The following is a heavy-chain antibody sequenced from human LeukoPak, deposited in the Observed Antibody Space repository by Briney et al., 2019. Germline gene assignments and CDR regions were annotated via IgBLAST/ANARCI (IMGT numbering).Heavy chain of an antibody. D-gene: IGHD6-13*01. Sequence: PGGSLRLSCAASGFTFSSYAMSWVRQAPGKGLEWVSGISGSGDSTYYADSVKGRFTISRDNSKNTLYLQMNSLRAEDTAVYYCAKERSLGVAAASNYWGQGTLVTVSS. CDR1: GFTFSSYA. V-gene: IGHV3-23*01. CDR2: ISGSGDST. J-gene: IGHJ4*02. CDR3: AKERSLGVAAASNY.